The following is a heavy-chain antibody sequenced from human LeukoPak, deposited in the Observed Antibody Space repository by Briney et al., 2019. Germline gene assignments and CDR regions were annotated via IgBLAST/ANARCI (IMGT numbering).Heavy chain of an antibody. CDR2: ISYDGSNK. D-gene: IGHD6-13*01. Sequence: GGSLRLSCAASGFTFSSYAMHWVRQAPGKGLEEVAVISYDGSNKYYADSVKGRFTISRDNSKNTLYLQMTSLRAEDTAVYSCPGAASTYSSSLDYSGPGTLVTVSS. CDR3: PGAASTYSSSLDY. CDR1: GFTFSSYA. J-gene: IGHJ4*02. V-gene: IGHV3-30-3*01.